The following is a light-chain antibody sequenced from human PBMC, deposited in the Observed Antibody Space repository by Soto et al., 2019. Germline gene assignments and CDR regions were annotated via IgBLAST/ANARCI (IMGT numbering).Light chain of an antibody. CDR2: DAS. J-gene: IGKJ4*01. CDR1: QGISSA. V-gene: IGKV1-13*02. CDR3: QHFDSYPLT. Sequence: AIQLTQSPSSLSASVGDRVTITCRASQGISSALAWYQQTPGTLPKLLIYDASSLESGVPSRFSGSGSGSDFTLTISCLQPEDFATYYCQHFDSYPLTFGGGTKVEIK.